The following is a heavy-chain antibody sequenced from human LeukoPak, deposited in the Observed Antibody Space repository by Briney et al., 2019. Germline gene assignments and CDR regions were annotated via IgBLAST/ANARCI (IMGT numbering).Heavy chain of an antibody. CDR2: ISSNGGST. CDR1: GFTFSSYA. V-gene: IGHV3-64D*06. J-gene: IGHJ4*02. D-gene: IGHD3-10*01. CDR3: AKDHYSFVIRMVRGVIISGGVDY. Sequence: TGGPLRLSCSACGFTFSSYAMHWLRQAPGKGLEYVSAISSNGGSTYYADSEKGRFTISRDNSKNTLYLQMSSLRAEDTAVYYWAKDHYSFVIRMVRGVIISGGVDYWGQGTLVTVSS.